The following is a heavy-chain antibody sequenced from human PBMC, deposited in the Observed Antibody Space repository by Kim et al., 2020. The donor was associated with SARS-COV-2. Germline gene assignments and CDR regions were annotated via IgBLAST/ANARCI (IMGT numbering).Heavy chain of an antibody. D-gene: IGHD3-10*01. V-gene: IGHV4-59*01. CDR1: GGPISSYY. J-gene: IGHJ5*02. CDR3: ARVASSMDVAVAFDP. CDR2: IYNSGST. Sequence: SETLSLTCTVSGGPISSYYWSWIRQPPGKGLEWIGYIYNSGSTTYNPSLKSRVTITVETYTNQTSLKLSPVTAADTAVYYCARVASSMDVAVAFDPWGQGALVTVSS.